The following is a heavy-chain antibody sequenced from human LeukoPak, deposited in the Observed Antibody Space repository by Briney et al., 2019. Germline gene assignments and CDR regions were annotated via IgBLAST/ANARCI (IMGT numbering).Heavy chain of an antibody. D-gene: IGHD5-18*01. Sequence: SETLSLTCTVSGYSISSYYWGWIRQPPGKGLEWIWYIYNSGSTNYNPSLKSRVTISINTSKKQFSLKLSSVTAADTAVYYCASSYDTAMVHWGQGTLVTVSS. CDR2: IYNSGST. J-gene: IGHJ4*02. CDR3: ASSYDTAMVH. CDR1: GYSISSYY. V-gene: IGHV4-59*01.